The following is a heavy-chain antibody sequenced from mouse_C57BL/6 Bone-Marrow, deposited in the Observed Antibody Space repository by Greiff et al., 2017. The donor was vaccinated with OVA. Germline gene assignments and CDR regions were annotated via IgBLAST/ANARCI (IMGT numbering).Heavy chain of an antibody. V-gene: IGHV1-26*01. CDR2: INPNNGGT. CDR3: ARGLVFYYGSSPYYYAMDY. Sequence: EVQLQQSGPELVKPGASVKISCKASGYTFTDYYMNWVKQSHGKSLEWIGDINPNNGGTSYNQKFKGKATLTVDKSSSTAYMELRSLTSEDSAVYYCARGLVFYYGSSPYYYAMDYWGQGTSVTVSS. J-gene: IGHJ4*01. D-gene: IGHD1-1*01. CDR1: GYTFTDYY.